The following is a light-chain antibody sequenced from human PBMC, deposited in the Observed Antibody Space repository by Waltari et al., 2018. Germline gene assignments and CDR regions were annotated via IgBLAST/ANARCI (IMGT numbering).Light chain of an antibody. CDR3: MQTLQSRT. CDR1: QILLHSNGYTP. J-gene: IGKJ1*01. CDR2: LVS. Sequence: DIVMTQSPLSLPVTPGEPASISCRSSQILLHSNGYTPLSWYLQKSGQSPQLLIYLVSNRASGVPDRFSGSVSGTDFTLKISRVEADDVGVYYCMQTLQSRTLGQGTKVEI. V-gene: IGKV2-28*01.